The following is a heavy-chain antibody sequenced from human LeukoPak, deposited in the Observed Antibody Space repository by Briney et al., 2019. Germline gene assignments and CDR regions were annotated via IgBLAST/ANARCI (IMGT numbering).Heavy chain of an antibody. V-gene: IGHV4-59*01. CDR3: ARDRAGYCSSTSCYGWDYYYYMDV. Sequence: SETLSLTCTVSGGSISSYYWSWIRQPPGKGLEWIGYIYYSGSTNYNPSLKSRVTISVDTSKNQFSLKLSSVTAADTAVYYCARDRAGYCSSTSCYGWDYYYYMDVWGKGTTVTISS. CDR2: IYYSGST. CDR1: GGSISSYY. J-gene: IGHJ6*03. D-gene: IGHD2-2*03.